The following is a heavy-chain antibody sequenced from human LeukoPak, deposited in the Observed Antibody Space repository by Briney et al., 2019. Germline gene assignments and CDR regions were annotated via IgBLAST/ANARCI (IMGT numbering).Heavy chain of an antibody. CDR2: ISSSGSTI. J-gene: IGHJ4*02. Sequence: GGSLRLSCAASGFTFSDYYMSWIRQAPGMGLEWVSYISSSGSTIYYADSVKGRFTISRDNAKNSLYLQMNSLRAEDTAVYYCARDLYYDFWSGYSGWGQGTLVTVSS. CDR3: ARDLYYDFWSGYSG. V-gene: IGHV3-11*04. D-gene: IGHD3-3*01. CDR1: GFTFSDYY.